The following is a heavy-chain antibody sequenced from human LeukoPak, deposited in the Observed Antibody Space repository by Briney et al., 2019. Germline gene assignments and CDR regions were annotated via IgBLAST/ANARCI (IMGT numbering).Heavy chain of an antibody. CDR1: GFTFSSYE. V-gene: IGHV3-48*03. CDR2: ISSSGSTI. CDR3: ARDPARGAFDI. Sequence: GGSLRLSCAASGFTFSSYEMNWVRQAPGKGLEWVSYISSSGSTIYYADSVKGRFTIPRDNAKNSLYLQMNSLRAEDTAVYYCARDPARGAFDIWGQGTMVTVSS. J-gene: IGHJ3*02.